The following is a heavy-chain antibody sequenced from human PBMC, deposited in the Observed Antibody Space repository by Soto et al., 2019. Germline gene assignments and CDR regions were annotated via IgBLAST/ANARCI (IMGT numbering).Heavy chain of an antibody. Sequence: SETLSLTCTVSGGSISSGDYYWSWIRQHPGKGLEWIGYIYYSGSTYYNPSLKSRVTISVDTSKNQFSLKLSSVTAADTAVYYCARAHYKYNSSVYFHYWRQASLVTVS. CDR1: GGSISSGDYY. CDR2: IYYSGST. CDR3: ARAHYKYNSSVYFHY. V-gene: IGHV4-31*03. D-gene: IGHD3-22*01. J-gene: IGHJ4*02.